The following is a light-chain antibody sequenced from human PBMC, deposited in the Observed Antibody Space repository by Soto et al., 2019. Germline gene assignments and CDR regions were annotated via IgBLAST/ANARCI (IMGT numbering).Light chain of an antibody. Sequence: EIVLTQSPGTLSLSPGERATLSCRASQSVSSSYLAWYQQKPGQAPRLLIYGASSRATGIPERFSGSGSGTDFTFTISRLEPEDCAVYYCQHYDSSPLTFGGGTKVEIK. J-gene: IGKJ4*01. CDR3: QHYDSSPLT. CDR2: GAS. V-gene: IGKV3-20*01. CDR1: QSVSSSY.